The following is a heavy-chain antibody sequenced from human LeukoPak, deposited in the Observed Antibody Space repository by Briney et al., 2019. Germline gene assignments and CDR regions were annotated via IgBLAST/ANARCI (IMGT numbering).Heavy chain of an antibody. V-gene: IGHV3-21*01. J-gene: IGHJ4*02. CDR1: GFTFSSYS. CDR2: ISSSSSYI. D-gene: IGHD6-19*01. Sequence: PGGSLRLYCAASGFTFSSYSMNWVRKAPGKGLEWVSSISSSSSYIYYADSVKGRFTISRDNAKNSLYLQMNSLRAEDTAVYYCARRIAVAGPYWDWGQGTLVTVSS. CDR3: ARRIAVAGPYWD.